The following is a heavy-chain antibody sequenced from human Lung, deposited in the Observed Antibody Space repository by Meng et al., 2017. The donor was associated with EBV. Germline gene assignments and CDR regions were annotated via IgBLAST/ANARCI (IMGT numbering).Heavy chain of an antibody. Sequence: SGHELWNPPPTLSPTGTVSAGSIIFGDYYLCWIRQPPGKGLEWIGYIDDSGSTSYNPSLMRRVTISVDTSRNQFSLKLTSVTAADTAVYYCAREYSSSSGLPGPWGQGTLVTVSS. CDR2: IDDSGST. D-gene: IGHD6-6*01. V-gene: IGHV4-30-4*08. CDR1: AGSIIFGDYY. J-gene: IGHJ5*02. CDR3: AREYSSSSGLPGP.